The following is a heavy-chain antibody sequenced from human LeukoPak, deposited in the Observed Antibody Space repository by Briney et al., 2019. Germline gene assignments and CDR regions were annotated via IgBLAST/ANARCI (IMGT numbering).Heavy chain of an antibody. D-gene: IGHD1-1*01. Sequence: GASVTVSCKASGYAFTSYDINWVRQATGQGHGWMGWMNPNSGNTGYAQKFQGRVTITRNTSISTAYMELSSLRSEDTAVYYCARENVYYYMDVWGKGTTVTVSS. J-gene: IGHJ6*03. V-gene: IGHV1-8*03. CDR3: ARENVYYYMDV. CDR1: GYAFTSYD. CDR2: MNPNSGNT.